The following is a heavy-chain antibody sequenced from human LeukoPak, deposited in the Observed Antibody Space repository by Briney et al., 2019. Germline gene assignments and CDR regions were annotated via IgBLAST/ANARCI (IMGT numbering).Heavy chain of an antibody. V-gene: IGHV4-59*11. Sequence: SETLSLTCTVSGGSMSSHYWSWIRQPPGKGLEWIGYIYYSGSTNYNPSLKSRVTISVDTSKNQFSLKLSSVTAADTAVYYCARYRADYYDSSGYSYYFDYWGQGTLVTVSS. D-gene: IGHD3-22*01. CDR3: ARYRADYYDSSGYSYYFDY. CDR1: GGSMSSHY. CDR2: IYYSGST. J-gene: IGHJ4*02.